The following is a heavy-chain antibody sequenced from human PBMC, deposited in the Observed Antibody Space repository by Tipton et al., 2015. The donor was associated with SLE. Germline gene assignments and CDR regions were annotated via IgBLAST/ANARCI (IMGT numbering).Heavy chain of an antibody. Sequence: RSLRLSCAASGFTFKTYGMHWVRQAPGKGLEWVAVIWHDGSNKYYADSVKGRFTISRDNSKNTLYLQMNSLRAEDTAVYYCARVYCDSSGYYWRVFDYWGQGTLVTVSS. J-gene: IGHJ4*02. CDR1: GFTFKTYG. D-gene: IGHD3-22*01. CDR2: IWHDGSNK. V-gene: IGHV3-33*08. CDR3: ARVYCDSSGYYWRVFDY.